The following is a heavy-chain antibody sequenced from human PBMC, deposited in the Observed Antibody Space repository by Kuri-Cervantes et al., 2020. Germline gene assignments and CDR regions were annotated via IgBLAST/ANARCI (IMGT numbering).Heavy chain of an antibody. CDR3: ARHRDEVVIDFDY. CDR1: GGSISSGGYS. V-gene: IGHV4-30-2*03. Sequence: SCAVSGGSISSGGYSWSWIRQPPGKGLEWIGYIYHSGSTYYNPSLKSRVTISVDTSKNQFSLKLSSVTAADTAVYYCARHRDEVVIDFDYWGQGTLVTVSS. D-gene: IGHD3-22*01. CDR2: IYHSGST. J-gene: IGHJ4*02.